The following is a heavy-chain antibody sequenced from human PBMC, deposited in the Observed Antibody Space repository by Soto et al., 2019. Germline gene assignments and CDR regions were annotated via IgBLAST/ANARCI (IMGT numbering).Heavy chain of an antibody. D-gene: IGHD2-21*02. Sequence: SGGTLRLSGAASGFTFSSYEMNWVRQAPGKGLEWVSYINSDCRTIDYADSVKGRFTISRDNAKKSLYLQMNSLRAEDTAVYYCARDHEGGTATFDYWGQGALVTVSS. CDR1: GFTFSSYE. J-gene: IGHJ4*02. CDR3: ARDHEGGTATFDY. CDR2: INSDCRTI. V-gene: IGHV3-48*03.